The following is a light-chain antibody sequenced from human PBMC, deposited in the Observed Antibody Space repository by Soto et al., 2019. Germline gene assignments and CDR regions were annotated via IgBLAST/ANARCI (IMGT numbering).Light chain of an antibody. J-gene: IGKJ5*01. V-gene: IGKV1-9*01. Sequence: IQCNKSPSSLSASVGSRVTITCRASQGISNYLAWYQQKPGKNPRLLIYGATTLQSGVPSRFRGSGSGTDFALTIRSMKPEEFATDYCQQPKSYVPFGQGTRLEIK. CDR1: QGISNY. CDR2: GAT. CDR3: QQPKSYVP.